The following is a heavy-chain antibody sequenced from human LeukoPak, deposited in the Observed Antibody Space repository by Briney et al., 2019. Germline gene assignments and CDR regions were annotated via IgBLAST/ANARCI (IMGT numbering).Heavy chain of an antibody. Sequence: PGGSLRLSCGASGFSFSNFWMSWIRQAPGKGLEWVSYISGSSSTIYYADSVKGRFTISRDNADNSLYLQMNSLRAEDTAVYYCARADSTLSARRVNWFDPWGQGTLVTVSS. CDR1: GFSFSNFW. D-gene: IGHD2-2*01. CDR3: ARADSTLSARRVNWFDP. V-gene: IGHV3-11*04. J-gene: IGHJ5*02. CDR2: ISGSSSTI.